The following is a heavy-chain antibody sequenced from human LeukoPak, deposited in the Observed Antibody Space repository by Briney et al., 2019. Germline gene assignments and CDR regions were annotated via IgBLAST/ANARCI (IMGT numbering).Heavy chain of an antibody. CDR3: ARAPWAYGNYVHAFDI. CDR2: IYSGGRN. Sequence: PSETLSLTCAVYGGSFSDYYWGWVRQPPGKGLEWVGSIYSGGRNYYNPSLKRGGSISIATSNNDLSLKVTSVTAADTAGYYCARAPWAYGNYVHAFDIWGQGTMVTVSS. J-gene: IGHJ3*02. D-gene: IGHD4-11*01. V-gene: IGHV4-34*01. CDR1: GGSFSDYY.